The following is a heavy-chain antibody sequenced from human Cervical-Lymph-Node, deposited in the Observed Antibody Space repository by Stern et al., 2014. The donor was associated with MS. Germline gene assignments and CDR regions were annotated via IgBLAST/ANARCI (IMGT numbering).Heavy chain of an antibody. CDR2: INPSGGST. CDR1: GYTFTNYY. J-gene: IGHJ5*02. V-gene: IGHV1-46*01. CDR3: ARGSPTDP. Sequence: QMQLVQSGAEVKKPGASVKVSCKASGYTFTNYYMHWVRQAPGQGLEWMGIINPSGGSTSYAQKFQDRVTMTRDTSTNTVYMELSSLRYEDTAVYYCARGSPTDPWGQGTLVTVSS.